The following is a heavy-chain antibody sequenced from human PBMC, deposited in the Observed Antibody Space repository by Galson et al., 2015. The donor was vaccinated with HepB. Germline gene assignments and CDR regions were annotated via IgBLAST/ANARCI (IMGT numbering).Heavy chain of an antibody. V-gene: IGHV3-30*18. D-gene: IGHD3-3*01. Sequence: SLRLSCAASGFSFSNYGMHWVRQAPGKGLEWVAVISYDGRTKYYGDSVKGRYTISRDNPKNTLYLQMNSLRAEDTAVYYCAKGGRRFLEWLSPGSLWGQGAMVTVPS. CDR2: ISYDGRTK. CDR1: GFSFSNYG. CDR3: AKGGRRFLEWLSPGSL. J-gene: IGHJ3*01.